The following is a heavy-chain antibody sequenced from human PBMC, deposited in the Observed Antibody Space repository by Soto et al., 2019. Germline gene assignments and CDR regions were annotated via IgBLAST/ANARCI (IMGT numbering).Heavy chain of an antibody. CDR1: GGSTSSGGYY. CDR2: VYYSAST. V-gene: IGHV4-31*03. Sequence: QVQLQESGPRLVKPSQTLSLTCTVSGGSTSSGGYYWSWIRQYPGKGLEWIGFVYYSASTYYNPSLKSRVIIAVDSSKKQFSLKLSSVTAADTAVYSCARDAALKWFDPWGQGTLVTVSS. D-gene: IGHD2-15*01. CDR3: ARDAALKWFDP. J-gene: IGHJ5*02.